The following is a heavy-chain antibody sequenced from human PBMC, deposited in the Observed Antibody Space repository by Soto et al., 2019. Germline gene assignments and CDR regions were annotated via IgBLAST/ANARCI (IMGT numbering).Heavy chain of an antibody. CDR2: IWYDGSNK. CDR1: GFTFSSYG. J-gene: IGHJ6*02. Sequence: GGSLRLSCAASGFTFSSYGMHWVRQAPGKGLEWVAVIWYDGSNKYYADSVKGRFTISRDNSKNTLYLQMNSLRAEDTAVYYCARDLAAMATYYYYGMDVWGQGTTVTVSS. CDR3: ARDLAAMATYYYYGMDV. D-gene: IGHD5-18*01. V-gene: IGHV3-33*01.